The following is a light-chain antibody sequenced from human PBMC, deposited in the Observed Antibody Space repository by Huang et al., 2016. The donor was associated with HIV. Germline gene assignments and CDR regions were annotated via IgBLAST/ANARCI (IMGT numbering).Light chain of an antibody. V-gene: IGKV3-11*01. Sequence: EIVLTQSPATLSSSPGKRATLSCRASQSVNSYLAWYQQKPGQAPRLLIYDASNRATGITARFSGSGSGTDFTLTISNVQSEDFAVYYCQQRSAWPLTFGGGTKVEI. J-gene: IGKJ4*01. CDR1: QSVNSY. CDR3: QQRSAWPLT. CDR2: DAS.